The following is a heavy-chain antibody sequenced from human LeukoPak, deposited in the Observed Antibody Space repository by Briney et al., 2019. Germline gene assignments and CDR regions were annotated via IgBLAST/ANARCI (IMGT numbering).Heavy chain of an antibody. D-gene: IGHD5-18*01. J-gene: IGHJ5*02. CDR3: ANGDTAMEFDP. CDR2: IIPIFGTA. CDR1: GGTFSSYA. V-gene: IGHV1-69*05. Sequence: ASVKVSCKASGGTFSSYAISWVRQAPGQGLEWMGGIIPIFGTANYAQKFQGRVTITTDESTSTAYMELSSLRSEDTAVYYCANGDTAMEFDPWGQGTLVTVSS.